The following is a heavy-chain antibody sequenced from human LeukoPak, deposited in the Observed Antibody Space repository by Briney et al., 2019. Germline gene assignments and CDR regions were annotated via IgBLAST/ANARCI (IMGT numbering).Heavy chain of an antibody. CDR2: MYYSGST. D-gene: IGHD4-17*01. V-gene: IGHV4-31*03. CDR1: GGSISSGGFY. CDR3: ARDQYGDPAEPAY. J-gene: IGHJ4*02. Sequence: SETLSLTCTVSGGSISSGGFYWRWIRQHPGKGLEWIGYMYYSGSTYYNPSLKSRVTISVGTSKNQFSLKLSSVTAADTAVYYCARDQYGDPAEPAYWGQGTLVTVSS.